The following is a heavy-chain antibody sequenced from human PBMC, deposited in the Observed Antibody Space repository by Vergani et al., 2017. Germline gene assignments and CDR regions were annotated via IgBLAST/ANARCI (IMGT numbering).Heavy chain of an antibody. D-gene: IGHD1-26*01. Sequence: EVQLVESGGGLVKPGGSLRLSCAASGFTFSSYSMNWVRQAPGKGLEWVSSISSSSSYIYYADSVKGRFTISRDNAKNSLYLQMNSLRAEDTAVYYCARGGVLVGATAYYYGMDVWGQGP. CDR1: GFTFSSYS. CDR3: ARGGVLVGATAYYYGMDV. CDR2: ISSSSSYI. V-gene: IGHV3-21*01. J-gene: IGHJ6*02.